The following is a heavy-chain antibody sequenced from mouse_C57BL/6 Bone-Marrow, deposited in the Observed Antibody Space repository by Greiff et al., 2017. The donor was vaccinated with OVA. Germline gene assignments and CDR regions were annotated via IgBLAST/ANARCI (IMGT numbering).Heavy chain of an antibody. CDR2: ISSGGSYT. J-gene: IGHJ3*01. Sequence: EVQVVESGGDLVKPGGSLKLSCAASGFTFSSYGMSWVRQTPDKRLEWVATISSGGSYTYYPDSVKGRFTISRDNAKNTLYLQMSSLKSEDTAMYYCARLGLGPAWFAYWGQGTLVTVSA. D-gene: IGHD4-1*01. CDR1: GFTFSSYG. CDR3: ARLGLGPAWFAY. V-gene: IGHV5-6*01.